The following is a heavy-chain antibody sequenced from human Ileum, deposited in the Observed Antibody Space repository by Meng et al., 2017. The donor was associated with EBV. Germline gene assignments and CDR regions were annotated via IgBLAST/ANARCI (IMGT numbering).Heavy chain of an antibody. CDR3: GRDQGRELINH. CDR2: VYHRGDT. CDR1: GESISSDTW. Sequence: VAWPGLGPGSGKPSGARSITCTVSGESISSDTWWSWVRQPPGKGLEWIGEVYHRGDTNYNPSLKSRVDISVDKSKNQFYLSLFSVTAADTAVYYCGRDQGRELINHWGQGTLVTVSS. J-gene: IGHJ4*02. D-gene: IGHD1-7*01. V-gene: IGHV4-4*02.